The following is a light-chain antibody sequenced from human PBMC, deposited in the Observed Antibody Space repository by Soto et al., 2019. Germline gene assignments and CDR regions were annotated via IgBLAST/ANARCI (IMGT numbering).Light chain of an antibody. J-gene: IGKJ5*01. Sequence: EIVLTQSTGPLSLSPGERSTLSCMASQSVSSNYFAWYQQRPGQAPRLLIYGVSSRATGIPDRFSGSGSGTDFTLTISSLEPEDFATYYCQQLCSYPPITFGQGSRLEIK. CDR1: QSVSSNY. CDR3: QQLCSYPPIT. CDR2: GVS. V-gene: IGKV3-20*01.